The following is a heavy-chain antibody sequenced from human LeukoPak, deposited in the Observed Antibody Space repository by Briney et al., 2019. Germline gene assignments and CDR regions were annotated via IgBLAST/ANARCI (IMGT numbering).Heavy chain of an antibody. CDR2: IYYSGST. D-gene: IGHD2-21*01. J-gene: IGHJ3*02. V-gene: IGHV4-59*01. Sequence: SETLPLTCTVSGGSISSYYWSWIRQPQGKGLEWIGYIYYSGSTNYNPSLKSRVTISVDTSKNQFSLKLSSVTAADTAVYYCARDSRGDTAFDIWGQGTMVTVSS. CDR1: GGSISSYY. CDR3: ARDSRGDTAFDI.